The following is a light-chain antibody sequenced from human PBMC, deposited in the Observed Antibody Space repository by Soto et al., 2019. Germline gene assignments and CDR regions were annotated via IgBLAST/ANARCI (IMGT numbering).Light chain of an antibody. V-gene: IGLV2-14*01. CDR1: SSDIGAYNF. CDR3: TSYTTSGSYV. J-gene: IGLJ1*01. CDR2: DVS. Sequence: LTQPASVSGSPGQSITISCTGTSSDIGAYNFVSWYQQHPGKAPKLMIYDVSNRPSGVSDRFSGFKSGDTASLTISGLQAEDEADYYCTSYTTSGSYVFGTGTKVTVL.